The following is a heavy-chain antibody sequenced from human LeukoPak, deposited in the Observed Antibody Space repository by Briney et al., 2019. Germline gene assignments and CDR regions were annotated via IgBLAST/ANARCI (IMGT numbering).Heavy chain of an antibody. J-gene: IGHJ6*03. D-gene: IGHD1-1*01. CDR3: ARDQGDAGNRIKRDGHYMDV. CDR2: ISYHGRNQ. Sequence: GGSLRLSCAASGFTFSSYALHWVRQAPGEGLEWVAVISYHGRNQYYADSVKGRFTISRDSSTSTVYLQMNSLRTEDTALYYCARDQGDAGNRIKRDGHYMDVWGKGTTVTVSS. CDR1: GFTFSSYA. V-gene: IGHV3-30*04.